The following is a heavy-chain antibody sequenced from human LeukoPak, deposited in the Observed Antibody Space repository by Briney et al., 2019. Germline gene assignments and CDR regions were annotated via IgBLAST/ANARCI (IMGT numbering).Heavy chain of an antibody. CDR2: IYYSGST. D-gene: IGHD3-22*01. V-gene: IGHV4-59*12. CDR1: GGSISSYY. J-gene: IGHJ4*02. Sequence: SETLSLTCTVSGGSISSYYWSWIRQPPGKGLEWIGYIYYSGSTNYNPSLKSRVTISVDTSKNQFSLKLSSVTAADTAVYYCARDTYYYDSSGYYLFDYWGQGTLVTVSS. CDR3: ARDTYYYDSSGYYLFDY.